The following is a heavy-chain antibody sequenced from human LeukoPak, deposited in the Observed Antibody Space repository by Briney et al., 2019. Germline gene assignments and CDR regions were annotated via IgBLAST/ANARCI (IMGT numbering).Heavy chain of an antibody. V-gene: IGHV3-48*04. D-gene: IGHD1-1*01. J-gene: IGHJ6*03. CDR3: ATTGNFYDMDV. Sequence: GGSLRLSCAASGFAFISTIIHWVRQAPGKGLEWLSYSSTVTGNIYYADSVKGRFTISRDNAKCSLNLQISSLRAEDTAVYFCATTGNFYDMDVWGRGTTVTVSS. CDR2: SSTVTGNI. CDR1: GFAFISTI.